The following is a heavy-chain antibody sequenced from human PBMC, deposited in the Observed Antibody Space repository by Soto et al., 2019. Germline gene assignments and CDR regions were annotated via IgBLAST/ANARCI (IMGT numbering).Heavy chain of an antibody. Sequence: ESLKISCKGSGYSFTSYWIGWVRQMPGKGLEWMGIIYPGDSDTRYSPSFQGQVTISADKSISTAYLQWSSLKASDTAMYYCARGYCSGGSCPLYYYYYYGMDVWGQGTTVTVSS. V-gene: IGHV5-51*01. CDR2: IYPGDSDT. J-gene: IGHJ6*02. CDR3: ARGYCSGGSCPLYYYYYYGMDV. CDR1: GYSFTSYW. D-gene: IGHD2-15*01.